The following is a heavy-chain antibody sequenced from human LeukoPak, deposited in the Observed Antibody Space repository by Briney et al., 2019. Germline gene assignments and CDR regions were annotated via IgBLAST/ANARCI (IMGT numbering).Heavy chain of an antibody. V-gene: IGHV1-2*06. CDR3: AREERWLEYYFDY. CDR2: INPNSGGT. Sequence: ASVKVSCKASGYTFTGYYMHWVRQAPGQGLEWMGRINPNSGGTNYAQKFQGRVTMTRDTSISTAYMEPSRLRSDDTAVYYCAREERWLEYYFDYWGQGTLVTVSS. J-gene: IGHJ4*02. D-gene: IGHD5-24*01. CDR1: GYTFTGYY.